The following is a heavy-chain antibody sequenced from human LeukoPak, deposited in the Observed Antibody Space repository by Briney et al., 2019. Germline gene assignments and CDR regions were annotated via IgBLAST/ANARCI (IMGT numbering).Heavy chain of an antibody. D-gene: IGHD1-26*01. Sequence: PGGSLRLSCAASGFTFDDYGMSWVRQAPGKGLEWVSGINWNGGSTGYADSVKGRFTISRDNAKNSLYLQMNSLRAEDTAVYYCARDRGSYHPDAFDIWGQGTMVTVSS. V-gene: IGHV3-20*04. CDR1: GFTFDDYG. CDR3: ARDRGSYHPDAFDI. J-gene: IGHJ3*02. CDR2: INWNGGST.